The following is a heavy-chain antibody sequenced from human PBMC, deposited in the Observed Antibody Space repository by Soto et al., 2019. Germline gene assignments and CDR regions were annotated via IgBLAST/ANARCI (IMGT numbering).Heavy chain of an antibody. Sequence: QVQLVQSGAEVKKPGSSVKVFCKASGGTFTNYAVSWVRQAPGQGLEWMGGIIPVFRTEHYAQKLQGRVTLTADESTSTTYMDRTSLRSDDTAVYYCAWGSSRWYYLDYWGQGTLITVSS. V-gene: IGHV1-69*12. CDR1: GGTFTNYA. J-gene: IGHJ4*02. D-gene: IGHD6-19*01. CDR3: AWGSSRWYYLDY. CDR2: IIPVFRTE.